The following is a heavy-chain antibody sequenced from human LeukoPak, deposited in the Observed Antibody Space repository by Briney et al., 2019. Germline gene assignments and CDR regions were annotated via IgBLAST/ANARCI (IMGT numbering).Heavy chain of an antibody. J-gene: IGHJ6*02. Sequence: QTGGSLRLSCAASGFTFSSYAMSWVRQAPGKGLEWVSVISGSGGSTYYADSVKGRFTISRDNAKNSLYLQMNSLRAEDTAIYYCARSTVVMYGMDVWGQGTTVTVSS. V-gene: IGHV3-23*01. CDR2: ISGSGGST. D-gene: IGHD4-23*01. CDR1: GFTFSSYA. CDR3: ARSTVVMYGMDV.